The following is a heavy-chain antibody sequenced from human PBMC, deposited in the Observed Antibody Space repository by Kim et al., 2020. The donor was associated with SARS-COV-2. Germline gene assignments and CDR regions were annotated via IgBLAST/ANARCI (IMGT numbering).Heavy chain of an antibody. CDR3: AGVSGTVN. J-gene: IGHJ4*02. V-gene: IGHV3-74*01. Sequence: GSTRTCADAVKGRFTISRDNAKNTLYLQMTSLRVEDTAVYHCAGVSGTVNWGQGTLVIVSS. CDR2: GSTR. D-gene: IGHD2-15*01.